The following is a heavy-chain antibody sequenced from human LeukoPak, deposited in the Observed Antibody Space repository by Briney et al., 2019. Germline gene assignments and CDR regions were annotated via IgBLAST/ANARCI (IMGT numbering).Heavy chain of an antibody. V-gene: IGHV3-21*01. CDR3: ARGDVLRFLEWLLPLHFDY. CDR2: ISSSSSYI. D-gene: IGHD3-3*01. J-gene: IGHJ4*02. CDR1: GFTFSSYS. Sequence: GSLRLSCAASGFTFSSYSMNWVRQAPGKGLEWFSSISSSSSYIYYADSVKGRFTISRDNAKNSLYLQMNSLRAEDTAVYYCARGDVLRFLEWLLPLHFDYWGQGTLVTVSS.